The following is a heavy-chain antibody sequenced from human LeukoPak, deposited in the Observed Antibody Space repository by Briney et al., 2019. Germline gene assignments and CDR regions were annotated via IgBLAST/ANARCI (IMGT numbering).Heavy chain of an antibody. Sequence: GGSLRLSCAASGFTFSSYAMSWVRQAPGKGLEWVSAISGSGGSTYYADSVKGRFTISRDNSKNTLYLQMNSLRAEDTAVYYCANIRWLQFGYFDYWGPGTLVTVSS. CDR1: GFTFSSYA. CDR2: ISGSGGST. V-gene: IGHV3-23*01. CDR3: ANIRWLQFGYFDY. D-gene: IGHD5-24*01. J-gene: IGHJ4*02.